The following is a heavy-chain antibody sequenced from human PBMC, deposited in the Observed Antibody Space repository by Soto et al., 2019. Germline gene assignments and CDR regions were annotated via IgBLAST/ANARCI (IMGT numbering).Heavy chain of an antibody. V-gene: IGHV4-34*01. CDR1: GGSFSGYY. D-gene: IGHD3-3*01. CDR2: INHSGST. CDR3: ARGQSPYVLRFLAYMDV. Sequence: PSETLSLTCAVYGGSFSGYYWSWIRQPPGKGLEWIGEINHSGSTNYNPSLKSRVTISVDTSKNQFSLKLSSVTAADTAVYYCARGQSPYVLRFLAYMDVWXKGTTVTVSS. J-gene: IGHJ6*03.